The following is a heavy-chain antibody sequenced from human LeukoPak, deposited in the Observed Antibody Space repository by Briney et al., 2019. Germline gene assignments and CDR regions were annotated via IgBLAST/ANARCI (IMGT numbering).Heavy chain of an antibody. CDR3: ARRGDYDAFDI. J-gene: IGHJ3*02. CDR1: GGSISSYY. CDR2: IYYSGST. D-gene: IGHD4-11*01. V-gene: IGHV4-59*08. Sequence: SETLSLTCTVSGGSISSYYWTWIRQPPGKALEWIGFIYYSGSTHYNPSLKSRVTISVDTSKSHFSLRLSSVTAADTAVYYCARRGDYDAFDIWGQGTLVTVSS.